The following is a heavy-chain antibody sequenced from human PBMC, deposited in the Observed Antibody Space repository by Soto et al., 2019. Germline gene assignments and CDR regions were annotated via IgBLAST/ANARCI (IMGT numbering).Heavy chain of an antibody. J-gene: IGHJ4*02. D-gene: IGHD4-17*01. CDR1: GGTFSTYT. Sequence: ASVKVSCKASGGTFSTYTITWVRQAPGQGLEWMGWMNPNSGNTGYAQKFQGRVTMTRNTSISTAYMELSSLRSEDTAVYYCARTLYGDNVDYWGQGTLVTVSS. CDR3: ARTLYGDNVDY. CDR2: MNPNSGNT. V-gene: IGHV1-8*02.